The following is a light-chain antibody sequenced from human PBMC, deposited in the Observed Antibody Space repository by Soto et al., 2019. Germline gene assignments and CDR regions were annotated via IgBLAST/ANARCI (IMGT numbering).Light chain of an antibody. Sequence: QSALTQPPSASGSPGQSVTISCTGTSSDVGGYNYVSWYQQHPGKAPKLMMFEVSKRPSGVPDRFSGSKFGNTASLTVSGLQAEDEADYYCASYGGNNNLLFGGGTKFTVL. CDR1: SSDVGGYNY. CDR2: EVS. J-gene: IGLJ2*01. CDR3: ASYGGNNNLL. V-gene: IGLV2-8*01.